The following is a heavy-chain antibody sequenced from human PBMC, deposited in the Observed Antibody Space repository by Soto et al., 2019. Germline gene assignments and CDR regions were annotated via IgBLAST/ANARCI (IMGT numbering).Heavy chain of an antibody. CDR2: ISGSGIST. Sequence: EVQLLESGGGLVQPGGSLRLSCAASGFTFSNYAMTWVRQAPGKGLEWVSAISGSGISTFYADSVKGRLTISRDNSKNTLYLQMNSLRAADTAVYYCARDSADCASSSCYGFFGYWGQGTLVTVSS. D-gene: IGHD2-2*01. CDR1: GFTFSNYA. J-gene: IGHJ4*02. V-gene: IGHV3-23*01. CDR3: ARDSADCASSSCYGFFGY.